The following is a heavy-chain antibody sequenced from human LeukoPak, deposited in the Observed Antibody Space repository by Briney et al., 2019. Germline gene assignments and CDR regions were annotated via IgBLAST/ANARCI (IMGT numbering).Heavy chain of an antibody. V-gene: IGHV4-39*01. D-gene: IGHD3-10*01. Sequence: XLSLXXXVSXGXIRSSYXYWGWIRRPPGKGLEWIGSIYDSGSTCYNPSLKSRVTISVDTSKNQFSLKLNSVTAADTAVYYCARHYGPWGQGTLVTVSS. CDR2: IYDSGST. J-gene: IGHJ5*02. CDR1: XGXIRSSYXY. CDR3: ARHYGP.